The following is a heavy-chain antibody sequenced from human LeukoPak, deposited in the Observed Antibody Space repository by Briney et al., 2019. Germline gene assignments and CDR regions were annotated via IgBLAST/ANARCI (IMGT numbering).Heavy chain of an antibody. D-gene: IGHD3-22*01. Sequence: SETLSLTCTVSGGSISSYYWSWIRQPPGKGLEWIGYIYYSGSTNYNPSLKSRVTTSVDTSKNQFSLKLSSVTAADTAVYYCARVFGNYDYAFDIWGQGTMVTVSS. CDR1: GGSISSYY. CDR3: ARVFGNYDYAFDI. J-gene: IGHJ3*02. CDR2: IYYSGST. V-gene: IGHV4-59*01.